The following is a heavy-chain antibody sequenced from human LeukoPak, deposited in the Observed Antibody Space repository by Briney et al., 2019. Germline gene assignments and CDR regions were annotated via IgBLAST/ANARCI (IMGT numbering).Heavy chain of an antibody. J-gene: IGHJ4*02. Sequence: PSETLSLTCAVYGGSFSGYYWSWIRQPPGKGLEWVGEINHSGSTNYNPSLKSRVTISVDTSKNQFSLKLSSVTAVDTAVYYCAIHSRLYYYGSGSFNYWGQGTLVTVSS. CDR2: INHSGST. CDR3: AIHSRLYYYGSGSFNY. V-gene: IGHV4-34*01. D-gene: IGHD3-10*01. CDR1: GGSFSGYY.